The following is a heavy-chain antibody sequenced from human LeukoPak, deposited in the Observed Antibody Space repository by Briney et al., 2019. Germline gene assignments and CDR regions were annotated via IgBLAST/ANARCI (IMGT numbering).Heavy chain of an antibody. D-gene: IGHD3-16*01. Sequence: PSETLSLTCTVSGGSISSYYWSWIRQPPGKGLEWIGYIYYSGSTNYNPSLKSRVTISVDTSKNQFSLKLSSVTAADTAVYYCALERSMGEYFDYWGQGTLVTVSS. CDR1: GGSISSYY. V-gene: IGHV4-59*01. J-gene: IGHJ4*02. CDR3: ALERSMGEYFDY. CDR2: IYYSGST.